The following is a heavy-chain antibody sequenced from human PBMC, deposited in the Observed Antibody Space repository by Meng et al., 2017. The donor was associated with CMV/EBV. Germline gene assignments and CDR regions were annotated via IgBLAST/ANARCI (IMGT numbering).Heavy chain of an antibody. Sequence: SVKVSCKASGGTFSSYAISWVRQAPGQGLEWMGGIIPILGIANYAQKFQGRVTITADKSTSTAYMELSSLRSEDTAVYYCARDNIRLITIDYYYYYGMDVWGQGTTVTVSS. CDR3: ARDNIRLITIDYYYYYGMDV. J-gene: IGHJ6*02. CDR1: GGTFSSYA. V-gene: IGHV1-69*10. D-gene: IGHD3-3*01. CDR2: IIPILGIA.